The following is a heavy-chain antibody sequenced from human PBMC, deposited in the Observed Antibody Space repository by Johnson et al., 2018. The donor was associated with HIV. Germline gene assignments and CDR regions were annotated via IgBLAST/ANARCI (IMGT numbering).Heavy chain of an antibody. D-gene: IGHD1-26*01. CDR1: GFTFSSYW. Sequence: VQLVESGGGFVQPGGSLRLSCAASGFTFSSYWMSWVRQAPGKGLEWVANIKQDGSEKYYVDSVKGRFTISRDNAKNSLYLQMNSLRAGDTAVYYCARGGRKWELLGDDAFDIWGQGTMVTVSS. J-gene: IGHJ3*02. CDR2: IKQDGSEK. CDR3: ARGGRKWELLGDDAFDI. V-gene: IGHV3-7*02.